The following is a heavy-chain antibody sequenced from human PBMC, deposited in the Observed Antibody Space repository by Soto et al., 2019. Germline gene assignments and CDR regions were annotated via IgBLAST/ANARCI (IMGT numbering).Heavy chain of an antibody. D-gene: IGHD1-26*01. J-gene: IGHJ4*02. Sequence: EVQLLESGGGLIQPGGSLRLSCAASGFTFSSYAMTWVRQAPGKGLEWGSVISGSDGATNYADSVKGRFTISRDNSKNTLYLQMNSLRVEDTAVYHCAKAGPPGGSLFNYYFGYWGQGTLVTVSS. CDR3: AKAGPPGGSLFNYYFGY. V-gene: IGHV3-23*01. CDR2: ISGSDGAT. CDR1: GFTFSSYA.